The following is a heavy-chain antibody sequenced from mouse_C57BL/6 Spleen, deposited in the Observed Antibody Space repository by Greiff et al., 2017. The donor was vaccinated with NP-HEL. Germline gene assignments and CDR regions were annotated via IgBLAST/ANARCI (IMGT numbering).Heavy chain of an antibody. Sequence: EVQLQQSGPVLVKPGASVKMSCKASGYTFTDYYMNWVKQSHGKSLEWIGVINPYNGGTSYNQKFKGKATLTVDKSSSTAYMELNSLTSEDSAVYYCARSEDGSRLYYAMDYWGQGTSVTVSS. J-gene: IGHJ4*01. V-gene: IGHV1-19*01. CDR2: INPYNGGT. CDR1: GYTFTDYY. D-gene: IGHD1-1*01. CDR3: ARSEDGSRLYYAMDY.